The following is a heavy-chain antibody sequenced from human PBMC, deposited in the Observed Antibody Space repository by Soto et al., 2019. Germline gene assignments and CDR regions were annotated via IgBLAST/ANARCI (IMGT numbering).Heavy chain of an antibody. V-gene: IGHV3-21*01. Sequence: GGSLRLSCAASGFTFSDYSMNWVRQAPGKGLEWLSSITSTGSYIYYADSVKGRFTISRDNAGSSLFLQMNSLRAEDTAMYYCERDPQYSSSWYYFDYWGQGTLVTVSS. J-gene: IGHJ4*02. D-gene: IGHD6-13*01. CDR1: GFTFSDYS. CDR3: ERDPQYSSSWYYFDY. CDR2: ITSTGSYI.